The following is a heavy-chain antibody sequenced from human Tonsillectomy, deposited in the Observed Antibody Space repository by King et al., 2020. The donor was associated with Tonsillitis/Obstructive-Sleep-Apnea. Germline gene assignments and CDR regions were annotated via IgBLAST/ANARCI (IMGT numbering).Heavy chain of an antibody. V-gene: IGHV1-69*12. CDR1: GGTFSSYA. D-gene: IGHD2-15*01. Sequence: QLVQSGAEVKKPGTSVKVSCKASGGTFSSYAISWVRQAPGQGLEWIGGIIPIFGTAIYAQKFRGRVTINADESTSTAYMELSSLRSEDTAVYYSAGGVGGHCSGGSCYSGDYWGQGTLVTVSS. CDR2: IIPIFGTA. J-gene: IGHJ4*02. CDR3: AGGVGGHCSGGSCYSGDY.